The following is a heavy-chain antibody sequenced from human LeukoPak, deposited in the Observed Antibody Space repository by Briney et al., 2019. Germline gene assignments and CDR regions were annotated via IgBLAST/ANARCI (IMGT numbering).Heavy chain of an antibody. CDR1: GYTFTSYD. V-gene: IGHV1-8*02. CDR3: ARGVRCSGGSSYLPDYYYYYMDV. Sequence: GASVKVSCKASGYTFTSYDFNWVRQATGQGLEWMGWMNPNSGNTGCAQKLQGRVTMTTDTSTSTAYMELRSLRSDDTAVYYCARGVRCSGGSSYLPDYYYYYMDVWGKGTTVTVSS. J-gene: IGHJ6*03. CDR2: MNPNSGNT. D-gene: IGHD2-15*01.